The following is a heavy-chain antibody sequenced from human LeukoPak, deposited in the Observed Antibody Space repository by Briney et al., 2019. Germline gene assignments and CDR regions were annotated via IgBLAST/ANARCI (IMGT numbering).Heavy chain of an antibody. J-gene: IGHJ4*02. CDR2: TKEDGSEK. D-gene: IGHD2-2*02. V-gene: IGHV3-7*01. CDR1: RFTFSDYY. Sequence: PGGSLRLSCAASRFTFSDYYMTWVRQAPGGGLEWVANTKEDGSEKNYVYSVKGLVTISRDNSKNTLFLQMNSLRAEDTAVYYCAKGGEVTSWYKRLKLYFDYWGQETLVTVS. CDR3: AKGGEVTSWYKRLKLYFDY.